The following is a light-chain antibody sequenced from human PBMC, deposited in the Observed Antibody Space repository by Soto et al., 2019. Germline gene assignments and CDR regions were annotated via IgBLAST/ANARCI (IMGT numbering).Light chain of an antibody. Sequence: QSVLTQPPSPSGSPGQSVTIPCTGTSSDVGGYNYVSWYQQHPGKAPKLMIYEVSKRPSGVPDRFSGSKSGNTASLTVSGLQAEDEADYYCSSYAGSSYVFGTGTKVTVL. CDR1: SSDVGGYNY. CDR3: SSYAGSSYV. V-gene: IGLV2-8*01. CDR2: EVS. J-gene: IGLJ1*01.